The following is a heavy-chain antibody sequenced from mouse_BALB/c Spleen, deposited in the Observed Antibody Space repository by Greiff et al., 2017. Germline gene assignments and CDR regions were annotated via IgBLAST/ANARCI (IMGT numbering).Heavy chain of an antibody. CDR1: GYTFTDYN. Sequence: VHVKQSGPELVKPGASVKIPCKASGYTFTDYNMDWVKQSHGKSLEWIGDINPNNGGTIYNQKFKGKATLTVDKSSSTAYMELRSLTSEDTAVYYCARWLRAMDYWGQGTSVTVSS. V-gene: IGHV1-18*01. CDR3: ARWLRAMDY. D-gene: IGHD2-2*01. CDR2: INPNNGGT. J-gene: IGHJ4*01.